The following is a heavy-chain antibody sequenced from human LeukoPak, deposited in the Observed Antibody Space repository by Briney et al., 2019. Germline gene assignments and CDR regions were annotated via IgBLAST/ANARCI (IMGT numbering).Heavy chain of an antibody. D-gene: IGHD1-14*01. V-gene: IGHV1-46*01. CDR2: INPSGGST. CDR1: GYTFTSYY. J-gene: IGHJ6*02. Sequence: GASVKVSCKASGYTFTSYYMHWVRQAPGQGLEWMGIINPSGGSTSYAQKFQGRVTMTRDTSTSTVYMELSSLRSEDTAVYYCAREQPPLKGHYGMDVWGQGTTVTVSS. CDR3: AREQPPLKGHYGMDV.